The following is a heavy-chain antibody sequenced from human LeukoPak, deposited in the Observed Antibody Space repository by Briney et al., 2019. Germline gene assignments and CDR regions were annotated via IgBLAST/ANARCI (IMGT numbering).Heavy chain of an antibody. CDR3: ARDGGDDYGDYGGWFDP. CDR2: ISSSSSYI. CDR1: GFTFSSYS. Sequence: GGSLRLSCAASGFTFSSYSMNWVRQAPGKGLEWVSSISSSSSYIYYADSVKGRFTISRDNAKNSLYLQMNSLRAEDTAVYYCARDGGDDYGDYGGWFDPWGQGTLVTVSS. J-gene: IGHJ5*02. D-gene: IGHD4-17*01. V-gene: IGHV3-21*01.